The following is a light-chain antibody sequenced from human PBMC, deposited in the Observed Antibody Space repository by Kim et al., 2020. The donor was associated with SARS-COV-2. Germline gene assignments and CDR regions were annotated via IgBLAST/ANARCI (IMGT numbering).Light chain of an antibody. Sequence: EIVLTQSPGTLSLSPGERATLSCRASQSASSTLAWYQQKPGQAPRLLISGASSRATGIPDRFSGSGSGTDFTLTIYRLEPEDSAVYYCQQYGNSPCSFGQGTKVDIK. V-gene: IGKV3-20*01. J-gene: IGKJ2*02. CDR3: QQYGNSPCS. CDR2: GAS. CDR1: QSASST.